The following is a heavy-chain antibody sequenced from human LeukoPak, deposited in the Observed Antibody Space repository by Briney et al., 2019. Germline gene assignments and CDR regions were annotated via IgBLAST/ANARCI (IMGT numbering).Heavy chain of an antibody. CDR2: IDDSGNT. CDR1: GGSISSYY. CDR3: ARWNDYGGNFDY. V-gene: IGHV4-59*06. Sequence: SETLSLTCTVSGGSISSYYWSWIRQPPVKGLEWIGYIDDSGNTYYNPSLKSRPTISIDASQNQFSLRLSSVTAADTAVYYCARWNDYGGNFDYWGQGTLVTVSS. J-gene: IGHJ4*02. D-gene: IGHD4-23*01.